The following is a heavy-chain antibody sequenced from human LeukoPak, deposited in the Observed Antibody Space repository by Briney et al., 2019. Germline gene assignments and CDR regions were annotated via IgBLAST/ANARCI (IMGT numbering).Heavy chain of an antibody. J-gene: IGHJ4*02. CDR3: ARTYYYDSRGYYPFDY. D-gene: IGHD3-22*01. Sequence: GGSLRLSCAASGFTFSSYGMHWVRQAPGKGLEWVAVIWYDGSNKYYADSVKGRFTISRDNSKNTLYLQMNSLRAEDTAVYYCARTYYYDSRGYYPFDYWGQGTLVTVSS. CDR1: GFTFSSYG. V-gene: IGHV3-33*01. CDR2: IWYDGSNK.